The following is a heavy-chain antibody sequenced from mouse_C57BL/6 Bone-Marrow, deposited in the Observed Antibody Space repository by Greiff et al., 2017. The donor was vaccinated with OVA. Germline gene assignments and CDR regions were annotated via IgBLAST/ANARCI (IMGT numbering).Heavy chain of an antibody. D-gene: IGHD4-1*01. CDR2: IRSKSNNYAT. V-gene: IGHV10-1*01. J-gene: IGHJ1*03. Sequence: EVQLVESGGGLVQPKGSLKLSCAASGFSFNTYAMNWVRQAPGKGLEWVARIRSKSNNYATYYADSVKDRFTISRDDSESMLYLQMNNLKTEDTAMYYCVRPPCWDDWYFDVWGTGTTVTVSS. CDR1: GFSFNTYA. CDR3: VRPPCWDDWYFDV.